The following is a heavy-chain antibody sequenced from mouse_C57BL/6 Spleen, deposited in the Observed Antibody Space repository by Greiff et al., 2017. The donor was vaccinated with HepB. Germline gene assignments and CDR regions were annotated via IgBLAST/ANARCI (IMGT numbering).Heavy chain of an antibody. CDR3: ARCLYYGSSYRAMDY. CDR2: IYPGDGDT. J-gene: IGHJ4*01. V-gene: IGHV1-82*01. D-gene: IGHD1-1*01. CDR1: GYAFSSSW. Sequence: VHLVESGPELVKPGASVKISCKASGYAFSSSWMNWVKQRPGKGLEWIGRIYPGDGDTNYNGKFKGKATLTADKSSSTAYMQLSSLTSEDSAVYFCARCLYYGSSYRAMDYWGQGTSVTVSS.